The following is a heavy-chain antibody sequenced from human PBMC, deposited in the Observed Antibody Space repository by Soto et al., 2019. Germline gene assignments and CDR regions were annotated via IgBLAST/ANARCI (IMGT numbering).Heavy chain of an antibody. CDR2: IFFSGNT. J-gene: IGHJ4*02. CDR3: AKGHHYGDSNY. Sequence: PSETLSLTCTVSGGSILNGGHYWTWIRQHPGKGLEWIGRIFFSGNTHYNPALKSRLTFSLDTAKNQFSLKLTSVRAEDTAVYYCAKGHHYGDSNYWGQGTLVTVSS. D-gene: IGHD4-17*01. CDR1: GGSILNGGHY. V-gene: IGHV4-31*03.